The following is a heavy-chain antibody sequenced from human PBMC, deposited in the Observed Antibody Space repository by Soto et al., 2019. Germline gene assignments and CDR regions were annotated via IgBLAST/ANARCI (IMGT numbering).Heavy chain of an antibody. D-gene: IGHD3-22*01. CDR1: GFTFSSHA. J-gene: IGHJ4*02. V-gene: IGHV3-23*01. CDR3: AKVQLYYDDSSGYSQ. Sequence: GFLRHSSAASGFTFSSHAMSCVRQATGKGLEWVSAISGSGGSTYYADSVKGRFTISRDNSKNTLYLQMNSLRAEDTAVYYCAKVQLYYDDSSGYSQWGQGTLVTVSS. CDR2: ISGSGGST.